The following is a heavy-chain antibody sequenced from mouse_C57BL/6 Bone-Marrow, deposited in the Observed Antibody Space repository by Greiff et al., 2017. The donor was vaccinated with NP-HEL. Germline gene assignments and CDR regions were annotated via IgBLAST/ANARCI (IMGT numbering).Heavy chain of an antibody. CDR2: IYPGSGST. V-gene: IGHV1-55*01. CDR1: GYTFTSYW. D-gene: IGHD2-5*01. Sequence: VQLQQSGAELVKPGASVKMSCKASGYTFTSYWITWVKQRPGQGLEWIGDIYPGSGSTNYNEKFKSKATLTVDTSSSTAYMQLSSLTSEDSAVYYCAAYYSNYSWYFDVWGTGTTVTVSS. CDR3: AAYYSNYSWYFDV. J-gene: IGHJ1*03.